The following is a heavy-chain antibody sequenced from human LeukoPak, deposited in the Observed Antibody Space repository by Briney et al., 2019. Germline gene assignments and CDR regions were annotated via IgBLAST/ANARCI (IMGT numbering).Heavy chain of an antibody. CDR1: GFTFSSYG. J-gene: IGHJ5*01. CDR2: IKQDGSQK. D-gene: IGHD3-22*01. Sequence: PGGSLRFSCAASGFTFSSYGMSWVRQAPGKGLEWVANIKQDGSQKYYADSVKGRFTISRDNSKNTLYLQMNSLRAEDTAVYYCARLTGPQWLLLPFWFDSWGQGTLVTVSS. V-gene: IGHV3-7*01. CDR3: ARLTGPQWLLLPFWFDS.